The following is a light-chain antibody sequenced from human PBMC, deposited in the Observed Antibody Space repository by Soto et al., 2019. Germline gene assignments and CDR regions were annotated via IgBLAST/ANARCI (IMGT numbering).Light chain of an antibody. V-gene: IGKV1-5*03. Sequence: DIQMTQSPSTLSASVGDRATITCRASQSISSRLAWYQQKPGKAPKLLIYKASSLESGVPSRFSGSCSGTEFTLTISSLQPDDFATYYCQQYNSYRWTFGQGTKVEIK. CDR2: KAS. J-gene: IGKJ1*01. CDR3: QQYNSYRWT. CDR1: QSISSR.